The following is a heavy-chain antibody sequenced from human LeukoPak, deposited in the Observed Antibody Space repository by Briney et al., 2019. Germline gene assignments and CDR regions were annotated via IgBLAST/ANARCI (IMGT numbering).Heavy chain of an antibody. CDR2: INSDGSST. V-gene: IGHV3-74*01. CDR1: GFTFSSYW. J-gene: IGHJ6*03. D-gene: IGHD3-9*01. Sequence: PGGSLRLSCAASGFTFSSYWMHWVRQAPGKGLVWVSRINSDGSSTSYADSVKGRFTISRDNSKNTLYLQMNSLRAEDTAVYYCAGRASPTPYYDILTGYWPYYYYMDVWGKGTTVTISS. CDR3: AGRASPTPYYDILTGYWPYYYYMDV.